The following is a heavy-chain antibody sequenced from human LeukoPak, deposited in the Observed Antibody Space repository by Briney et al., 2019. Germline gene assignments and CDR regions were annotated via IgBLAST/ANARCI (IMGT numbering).Heavy chain of an antibody. D-gene: IGHD6-19*01. V-gene: IGHV3-23*01. Sequence: PGGSLRLSCAASGFTFSSYDMSWVRQAPGKGLEWVSAISDSGDSSYYADSVKGRFTISRDNSKNTLYLQMNSLRAEDTAVYYCANRRWLVSSFDYWGQGTLVTVSS. CDR3: ANRRWLVSSFDY. CDR2: ISDSGDSS. CDR1: GFTFSSYD. J-gene: IGHJ4*02.